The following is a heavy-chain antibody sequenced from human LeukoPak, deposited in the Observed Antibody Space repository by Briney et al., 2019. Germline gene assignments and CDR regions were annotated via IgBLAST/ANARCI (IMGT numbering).Heavy chain of an antibody. CDR2: INSDGSST. CDR3: ARNLLPSSFDY. J-gene: IGHJ4*02. Sequence: GGSLRLSCAASGFTFSSYWMHWVRQAPGKGLVWVSRINSDGSSTSYADSVKGRFTISRNNAKNSLYLQMNSLRVEDTAIYYCARNLLPSSFDYWSQGTLVTVSS. D-gene: IGHD6-13*01. CDR1: GFTFSSYW. V-gene: IGHV3-74*01.